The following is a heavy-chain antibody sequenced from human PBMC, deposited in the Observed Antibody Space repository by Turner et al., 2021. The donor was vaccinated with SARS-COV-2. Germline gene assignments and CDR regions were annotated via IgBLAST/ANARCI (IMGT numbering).Heavy chain of an antibody. CDR2: VNPNSGGT. Sequence: QVQLVQSGAEVKKPGASMKVTCKASGYTFPGYCMHWVRQAPGQGLEWMGWVNPNSGGTNYAKKFQGRVTMTSDTSISTAHMEVRRLRSDDTAVYYCARVRFGVVTHLENGMDVWGQGTTVTVSS. CDR3: ARVRFGVVTHLENGMDV. D-gene: IGHD3-3*01. CDR1: GYTFPGYC. J-gene: IGHJ6*02. V-gene: IGHV1-2*02.